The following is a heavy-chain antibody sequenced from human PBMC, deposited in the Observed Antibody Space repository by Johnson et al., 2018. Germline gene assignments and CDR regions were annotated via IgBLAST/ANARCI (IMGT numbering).Heavy chain of an antibody. CDR2: IYYSGST. J-gene: IGHJ3*02. D-gene: IGHD6-19*01. Sequence: QVQLRESGPGLVEPSETLSLTCTVSGGSISSSSYYWGWIRQPPGKGLVWIGSIYYSGSTYYNPSLKSLVTVSVDTSKNQFSLKLCSVTAADTAVYYCAGAYSSGRESAFDIWGQGKMVTVSS. V-gene: IGHV4-39*07. CDR1: GGSISSSSYY. CDR3: AGAYSSGRESAFDI.